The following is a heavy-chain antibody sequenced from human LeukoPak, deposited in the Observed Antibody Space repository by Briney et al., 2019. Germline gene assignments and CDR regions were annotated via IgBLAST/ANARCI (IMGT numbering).Heavy chain of an antibody. D-gene: IGHD4-17*01. CDR1: GGSVTDYY. CDR2: INHSGST. Sequence: PSETLSLTCTVSGGSVTDYYWSWIRQPPGKGLEWIGEINHSGSTNYNPSLKSRVTISVDTSKNQFSLKLSSVTAADTAVYYCARGSWGYGDYNYWGQGTLVTVSS. J-gene: IGHJ4*02. V-gene: IGHV4-34*01. CDR3: ARGSWGYGDYNY.